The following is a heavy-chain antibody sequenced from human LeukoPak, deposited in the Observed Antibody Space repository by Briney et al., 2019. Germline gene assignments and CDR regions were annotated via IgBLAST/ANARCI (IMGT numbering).Heavy chain of an antibody. V-gene: IGHV3-21*01. CDR1: GFTFSSYS. CDR3: ARDDLITWVQGPQGAFDI. Sequence: GGSLRLSCAASGFTFSSYSMNWVRQAPGKGLEWVSSISSSSSYRYYADSVKGRFTISRDNAKNSLYLQMNSLRAEDTAVYYCARDDLITWVQGPQGAFDIWGQGTMVIVSS. CDR2: ISSSSSYR. J-gene: IGHJ3*02. D-gene: IGHD3-10*01.